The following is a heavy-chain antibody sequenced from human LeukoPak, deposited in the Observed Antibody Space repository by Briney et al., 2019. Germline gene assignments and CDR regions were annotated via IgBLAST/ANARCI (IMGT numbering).Heavy chain of an antibody. J-gene: IGHJ4*02. CDR1: GGSISSGGYS. D-gene: IGHD6-25*01. V-gene: IGHV4-30-2*01. Sequence: SQTLSLTCAVSGGSISSGGYSWSWIRQPPGKGLEWIGYIYHSGSTYYNPSLKSRVTISVDTSKNQFSLKLSSVTAADTAVYYCARVDLRAAGVDYWGQGTLVTVSS. CDR3: ARVDLRAAGVDY. CDR2: IYHSGST.